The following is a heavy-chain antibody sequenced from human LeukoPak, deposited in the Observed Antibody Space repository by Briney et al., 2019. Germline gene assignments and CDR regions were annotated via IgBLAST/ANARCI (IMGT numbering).Heavy chain of an antibody. Sequence: GESLKISCKGSGYTFIDYSIAWLRQMPGKGLEWMGFIHPADSHTTYSPSFQGQVTFSADRSTNTAYLQWSSLKASDTAMYYCARHSLDCKPVCASNPGDYWGQGTLVTVSS. CDR3: ARHSLDCKPVCASNPGDY. CDR1: GYTFIDYS. D-gene: IGHD2/OR15-2a*01. CDR2: IHPADSHT. J-gene: IGHJ4*02. V-gene: IGHV5-51*01.